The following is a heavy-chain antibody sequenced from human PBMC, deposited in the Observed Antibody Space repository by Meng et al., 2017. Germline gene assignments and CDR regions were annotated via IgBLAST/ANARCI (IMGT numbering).Heavy chain of an antibody. CDR1: GFTFSDYY. Sequence: GESLKISCAASGFTFSDYYMSWIRQVPGKGLEWVSYISSSGSTIYYADSVKGRFTISRDNAKNSLYLQMNSLRAEDTAMYYCPRDDEVLLGAYREVDYYGMDVWGQGTTVTVSS. V-gene: IGHV3-11*01. CDR2: ISSSGSTI. D-gene: IGHD1-26*01. CDR3: PRDDEVLLGAYREVDYYGMDV. J-gene: IGHJ6*02.